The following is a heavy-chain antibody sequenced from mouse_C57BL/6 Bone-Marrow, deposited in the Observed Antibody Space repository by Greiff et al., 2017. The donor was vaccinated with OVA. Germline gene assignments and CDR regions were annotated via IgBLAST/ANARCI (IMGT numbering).Heavy chain of an antibody. D-gene: IGHD2-4*01. J-gene: IGHJ1*03. CDR3: ARGGVYLYDHDGYWYFDV. V-gene: IGHV2-9-1*01. Sequence: QVQLKQSGPGLVAPSQSLSNTCTVSGFSLTSYAISWVRQPPGKGLEWLGVIWTGGDTNYISALTSRLSISKDNSKSQVFFKMNSLQTDDTARYYCARGGVYLYDHDGYWYFDVWGTGTTVTVSS. CDR1: GFSLTSYA. CDR2: IWTGGDT.